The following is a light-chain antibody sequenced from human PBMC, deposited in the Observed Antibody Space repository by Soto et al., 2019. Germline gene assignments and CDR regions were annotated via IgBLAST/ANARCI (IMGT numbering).Light chain of an antibody. CDR2: AAS. CDR3: QQYDNLPIT. J-gene: IGKJ5*01. Sequence: DIQMTQSPSTLSASVGDRVTITCRASQSISNWLAWYQQKPGKAPKLLIYAASTLQSGVPSRFSGSGSGTDFTFTISSLQPEDIATYYCQQYDNLPITFGQGTRLEIK. CDR1: QSISNW. V-gene: IGKV1-5*01.